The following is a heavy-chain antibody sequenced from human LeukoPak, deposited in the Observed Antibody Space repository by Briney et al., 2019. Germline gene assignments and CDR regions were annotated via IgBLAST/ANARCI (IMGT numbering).Heavy chain of an antibody. CDR1: GFTFSSYA. J-gene: IGHJ3*02. CDR2: ISGSGGST. Sequence: VGSLGLSCAASGFTFSSYAMSWVRQAPGKGLQWVSAISGSGGSTYYADSVKGRFTISRDNSKNTLYLQMNSLRAEDTAVYYCAKEFAPRNSGYIYGDAFDIWGQGTMVTVSS. D-gene: IGHD5-12*01. V-gene: IGHV3-23*01. CDR3: AKEFAPRNSGYIYGDAFDI.